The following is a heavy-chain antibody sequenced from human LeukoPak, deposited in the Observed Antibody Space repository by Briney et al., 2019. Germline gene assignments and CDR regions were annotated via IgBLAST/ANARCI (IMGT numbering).Heavy chain of an antibody. D-gene: IGHD6-19*01. CDR1: GYTFTSYG. CDR2: ISAYNGNT. J-gene: IGHJ4*02. CDR3: ARGPSIAVAGGLDY. Sequence: ASVKVSCKASGYTFTSYGISWVRQAPGQGLEWMGWISAYNGNTNYAQKLQGRVTMTTDTPTSTAYMELRSLRSDDTAVYYCARGPSIAVAGGLDYWGQGTLVTVSS. V-gene: IGHV1-18*01.